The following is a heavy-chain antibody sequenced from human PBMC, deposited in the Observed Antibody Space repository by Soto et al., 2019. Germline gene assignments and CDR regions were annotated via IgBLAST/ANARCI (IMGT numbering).Heavy chain of an antibody. CDR2: LSGSGTST. J-gene: IGHJ4*02. V-gene: IGHV3-23*01. D-gene: IGHD6-19*01. CDR1: GFSFVNYA. Sequence: EVQLLESGGGLVQPGGCLRLSCAASGFSFVNYAMNWVRQAPGKGLEWVSGLSGSGTSTYYADSVKGRFTISRDNSRDTLFLQMNSLTADDTAVYYCAKATTNGGWFNPFDSWGQGALVTVSS. CDR3: AKATTNGGWFNPFDS.